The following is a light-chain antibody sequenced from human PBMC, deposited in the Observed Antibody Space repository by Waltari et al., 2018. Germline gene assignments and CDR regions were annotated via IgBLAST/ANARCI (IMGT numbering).Light chain of an antibody. CDR3: LLYYGGVQGV. V-gene: IGLV7-43*01. CDR2: STS. CDR1: PGAVTSPYY. J-gene: IGLJ2*01. Sequence: QAVVTQEPSLTVSPGGTVTLTCASSPGAVTSPYYPNWFQQKPGQAPRPLIYSTSTKYSWTPARFSGSLLGGKAALTLSGVQPEDEAEYYCLLYYGGVQGVFGGGTKLTVL.